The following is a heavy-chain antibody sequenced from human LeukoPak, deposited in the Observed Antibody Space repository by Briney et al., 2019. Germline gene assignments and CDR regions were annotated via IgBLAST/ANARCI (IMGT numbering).Heavy chain of an antibody. CDR1: GFTFSSYS. Sequence: GGSLRLSCAASGFTFSSYSMNWVRQAPGKGLEWVSSINYSGTNMYYADSVKCRFTISRDNAKNSLFLQMNSLRPEDTAVYYCVTSGCSGATWYFYFDYWGQGTLVTVSS. V-gene: IGHV3-21*01. J-gene: IGHJ4*02. D-gene: IGHD2-15*01. CDR3: VTSGCSGATWYFYFDY. CDR2: INYSGTNM.